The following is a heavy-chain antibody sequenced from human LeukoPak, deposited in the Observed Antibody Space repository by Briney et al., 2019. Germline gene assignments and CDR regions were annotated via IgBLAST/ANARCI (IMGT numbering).Heavy chain of an antibody. CDR3: VRGCIYCGWKTYFDP. CDR2: IGTLHDS. CDR1: GFTFNTYD. D-gene: IGHD2-21*01. J-gene: IGHJ5*02. Sequence: GGSLRLSCAASGFTFNTYDMHWVRQAKEKGLEWVSAIGTLHDSYYPDSVKGRFTMSRDNAKNSVYLQMNSLRAGDTAVYYCVRGCIYCGWKTYFDPWGQGAQVTVSS. V-gene: IGHV3-13*01.